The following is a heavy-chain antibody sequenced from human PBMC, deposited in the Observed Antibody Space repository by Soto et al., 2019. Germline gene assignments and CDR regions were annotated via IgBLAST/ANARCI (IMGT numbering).Heavy chain of an antibody. CDR3: ARDSTIAVAEIYNWFDP. V-gene: IGHV3-30*03. CDR1: GFTFSNYA. CDR2: VSYDGDNE. Sequence: PGGSLRLSCAASGFTFSNYAMHWVRQAPGKGLEWVAIVSYDGDNEYYADSVRGRFFISRDNSKNTLYLQMNSLRAEDTAVYYCARDSTIAVAEIYNWFDPWGQGTLVTVSS. D-gene: IGHD6-19*01. J-gene: IGHJ5*02.